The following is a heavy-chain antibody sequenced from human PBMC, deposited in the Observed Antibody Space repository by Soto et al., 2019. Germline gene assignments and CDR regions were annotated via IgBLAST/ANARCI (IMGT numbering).Heavy chain of an antibody. CDR3: ARDFGHGYYLDY. V-gene: IGHV3-48*02. J-gene: IGHJ4*02. D-gene: IGHD3-3*01. Sequence: GGSLRLSCVASGFSFSNYNMNWVREAPGKGLEWVSYITDSSDTVHYADSVRGRFTISRDNAESSLYLQMNSLRDEDTAVYFCARDFGHGYYLDYWGRGTLVTVSS. CDR1: GFSFSNYN. CDR2: ITDSSDTV.